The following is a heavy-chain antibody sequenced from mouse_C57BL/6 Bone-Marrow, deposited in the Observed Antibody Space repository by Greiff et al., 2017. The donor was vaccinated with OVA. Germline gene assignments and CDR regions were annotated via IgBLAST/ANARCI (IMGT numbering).Heavy chain of an antibody. CDR2: ISNGGGST. V-gene: IGHV5-12*01. Sequence: GQRVESGGGLVQPGGSLKLSCAASGFTFSDYYMYWVRQTPEKRLEWVAYISNGGGSTYYPDTVKGRFTISRDNAKNTLYLQMSRLKSEDTAMYYCARQGPYSNYDFYYAMDYWGQGTSVTVSS. J-gene: IGHJ4*01. CDR1: GFTFSDYY. D-gene: IGHD2-5*01. CDR3: ARQGPYSNYDFYYAMDY.